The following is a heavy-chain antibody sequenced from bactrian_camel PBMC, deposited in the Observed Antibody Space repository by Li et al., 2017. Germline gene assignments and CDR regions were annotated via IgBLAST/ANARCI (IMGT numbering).Heavy chain of an antibody. CDR2: IDSVGTT. CDR1: IRTFNLYA. J-gene: IGHJ4*01. CDR3: AISRYCVTLGAAHNY. D-gene: IGHD1*01. Sequence: HVQLVESGGGSVQAGGTLRLSCAAETSIRTFNLYAMGWFRQAPGEEREGVAAIDSVGTTTYADNVKGRFTISKDTAQNTLNLQMDSLKVEGTAMYYCAISRYCVTLGAAHNYWGQGTQVTVS. V-gene: IGHV3S57*01.